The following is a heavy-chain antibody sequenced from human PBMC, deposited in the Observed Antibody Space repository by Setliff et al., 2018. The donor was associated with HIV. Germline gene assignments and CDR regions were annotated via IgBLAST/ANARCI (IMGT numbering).Heavy chain of an antibody. CDR1: GYSFTSYL. CDR2: IHPRDSDT. J-gene: IGHJ4*02. V-gene: IGHV5-51*01. Sequence: GESLKISCKGFGYSFTSYLIAWVRQTPGKGLEWMGNIHPRDSDTRYSPSFQGQVTFSVDKSISTAYLQWSSLKASDTAMYYCARRSVVTATRIYYFDYWGQGTLVTVSS. D-gene: IGHD2-21*02. CDR3: ARRSVVTATRIYYFDY.